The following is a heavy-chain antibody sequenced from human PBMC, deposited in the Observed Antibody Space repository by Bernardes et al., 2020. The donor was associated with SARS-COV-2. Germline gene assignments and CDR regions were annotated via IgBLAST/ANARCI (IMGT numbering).Heavy chain of an antibody. J-gene: IGHJ4*02. CDR2: ISSSSSTI. Sequence: GGPLRLSCAASGFPFSNYNMNWVRQAPGKGLEWVSFISSSSSTIYYADSVKGRFTISRDNAKNSLYLQMNSLRDEDTAVYYCACGGSCYFDYWGQGTLVTVSS. CDR3: ACGGSCYFDY. CDR1: GFPFSNYN. V-gene: IGHV3-48*02. D-gene: IGHD2-15*01.